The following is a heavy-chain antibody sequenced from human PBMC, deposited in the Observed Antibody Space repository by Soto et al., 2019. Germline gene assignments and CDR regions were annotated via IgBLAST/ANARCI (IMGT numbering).Heavy chain of an antibody. D-gene: IGHD5-12*01. J-gene: IGHJ4*02. CDR1: AVSISSYY. V-gene: IGHV4-59*01. CDR2: NYYSGTT. Sequence: SETLSLPCAVSAVSISSYYWSWIRQPPEKGLEWMCYNYYSGTTNYNPSLKSRVTISLSTSKNQFFLWLPSVTAAPTPVYYCVRGGYIGYGHAIDHWDPGTLVTASS. CDR3: VRGGYIGYGHAIDH.